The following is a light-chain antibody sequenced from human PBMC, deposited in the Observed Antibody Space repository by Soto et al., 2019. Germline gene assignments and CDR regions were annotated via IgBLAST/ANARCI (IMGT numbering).Light chain of an antibody. V-gene: IGLV2-14*03. CDR1: SSDVGGYNY. CDR3: SSYTASSTLL. J-gene: IGLJ1*01. Sequence: QSVLTQPASVSGSPGRSITISCTGTSSDVGGYNYVSWSQQHPGKAPKLLISEVSNRPSGVSNRFSGSKFGNTASLTISGLQADGEADYYCSSYTASSTLLFGTGTKVTVL. CDR2: EVS.